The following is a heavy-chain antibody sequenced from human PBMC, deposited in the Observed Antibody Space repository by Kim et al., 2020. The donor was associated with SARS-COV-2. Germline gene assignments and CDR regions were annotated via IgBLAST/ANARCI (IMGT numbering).Heavy chain of an antibody. J-gene: IGHJ5*02. D-gene: IGHD3-16*01. Sequence: TNYSPSFQGHVTISADKSISTAYLQWSSLKASDTAMYYCARQGVDKNWFDPWGQGTLVTVSS. CDR3: ARQGVDKNWFDP. V-gene: IGHV5-10-1*01. CDR2: T.